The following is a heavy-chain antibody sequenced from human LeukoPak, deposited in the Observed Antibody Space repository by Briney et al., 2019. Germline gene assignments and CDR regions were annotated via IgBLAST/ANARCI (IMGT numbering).Heavy chain of an antibody. V-gene: IGHV1-69*04. CDR2: IIPILGIA. Sequence: EASVKVSCKASGGTFSSYTISWVRQAPGQGLEWMGRIIPILGIANYAQKFQGRVTITADKSTSTAYMELSSLRSEDTAVYYCARDFFDCSSTSCLYKYNWFDPWGQGTLVTVSS. J-gene: IGHJ5*02. D-gene: IGHD2-2*01. CDR1: GGTFSSYT. CDR3: ARDFFDCSSTSCLYKYNWFDP.